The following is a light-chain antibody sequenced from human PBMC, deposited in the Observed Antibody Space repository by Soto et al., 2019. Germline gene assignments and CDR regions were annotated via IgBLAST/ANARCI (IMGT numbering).Light chain of an antibody. V-gene: IGKV1-39*01. Sequence: DIQMTQSPSTLSASVGDRVTLSCRASQSISSWLAWYQQKPGKAPKFLIYDASSLESGVPSRFSGSGAGTDFTLTISSLQPEDFATYYCQQSYSTPRTFGQGTKVDIK. J-gene: IGKJ1*01. CDR3: QQSYSTPRT. CDR1: QSISSW. CDR2: DAS.